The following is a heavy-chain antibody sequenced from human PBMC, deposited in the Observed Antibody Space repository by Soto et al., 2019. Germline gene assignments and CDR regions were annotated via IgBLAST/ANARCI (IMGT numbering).Heavy chain of an antibody. CDR3: ASLTTVNGSYGMDA. CDR1: GYTFTDYY. Sequence: ASVKVSCKASGYTFTDYYMHWVRQAPGQGLEWMGWINPNSGGTNYAQKFQGRVTMTRDTSISTAYMEVSRLRSDDTAVFYCASLTTVNGSYGMDAWGRGTTVTVSS. CDR2: INPNSGGT. V-gene: IGHV1-2*02. D-gene: IGHD4-4*01. J-gene: IGHJ6*02.